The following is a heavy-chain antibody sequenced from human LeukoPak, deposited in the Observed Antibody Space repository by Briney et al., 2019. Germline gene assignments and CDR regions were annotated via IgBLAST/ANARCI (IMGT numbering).Heavy chain of an antibody. J-gene: IGHJ4*02. D-gene: IGHD6-19*01. CDR3: AKDHLPGIVVADRDY. Sequence: PWGSLRLSCAASGFTFNRYGMSWVRQAPGKGLEWVSAISGSGGTTYYADSVKGRFTISRDNSKNTLYLQINSLRDEDTAVYYCAKDHLPGIVVADRDYWGQGTLVTVSS. CDR1: GFTFNRYG. V-gene: IGHV3-23*01. CDR2: ISGSGGTT.